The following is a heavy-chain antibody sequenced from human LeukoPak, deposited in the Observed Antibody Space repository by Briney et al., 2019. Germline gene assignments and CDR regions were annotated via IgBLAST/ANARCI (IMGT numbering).Heavy chain of an antibody. D-gene: IGHD1-1*01. J-gene: IGHJ4*02. V-gene: IGHV3-7*01. CDR2: IKEDGSAK. CDR1: GLTFCNYW. Sequence: GGSLRLSCVVSGLTFCNYWMLWVRQAPGKVLESVAIIKEDGSAKYYLDSVKGRFTISRDNAKNSLYLEMNSLRAEDTAVYYCARDYWRSIDHWGQGTLVTVSS. CDR3: ARDYWRSIDH.